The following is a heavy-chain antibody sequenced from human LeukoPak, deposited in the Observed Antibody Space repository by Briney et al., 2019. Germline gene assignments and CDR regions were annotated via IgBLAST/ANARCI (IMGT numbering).Heavy chain of an antibody. V-gene: IGHV3-30*18. J-gene: IGHJ4*02. CDR2: ISYDGSNK. CDR3: AKDAPHTGEYDFDY. Sequence: GRSLRLSCAPSGFTFSTYGMHWVRQAPGEGLEWVAVISYDGSNKYYADSVKGRFTISRDNSKNTLYLQMNSLRAEDTAVYYCAKDAPHTGEYDFDYWGQGTLVTVSS. CDR1: GFTFSTYG. D-gene: IGHD2/OR15-2a*01.